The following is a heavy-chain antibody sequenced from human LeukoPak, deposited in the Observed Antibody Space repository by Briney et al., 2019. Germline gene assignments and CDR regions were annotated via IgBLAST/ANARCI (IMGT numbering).Heavy chain of an antibody. CDR2: ISAYNGNT. J-gene: IGHJ4*02. CDR3: VRASGELLTHHFDY. D-gene: IGHD1-26*01. CDR1: GYTFTSYG. Sequence: ASVKVSCKASGYTFTSYGISWVRQAPGQGLEWMGWISAYNGNTNYAQKLQGRATMTTDTSTSTAYMELRSLRSDDTAVYYCVRASGELLTHHFDYWGQGTLVTVSS. V-gene: IGHV1-18*01.